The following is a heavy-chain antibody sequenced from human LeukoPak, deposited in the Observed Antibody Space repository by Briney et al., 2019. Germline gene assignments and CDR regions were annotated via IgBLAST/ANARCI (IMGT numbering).Heavy chain of an antibody. J-gene: IGHJ4*02. CDR2: INHSGST. Sequence: PSETLSLTCAVYGGSFSGYYWSWIRQPPGKGLEWIGEINHSGSTNYNPSLKSRVTISVDTSKNQFSLKLSSVTAADTAVYYCARRWAIISFWSGYYTPYSFDYWGQGTLVTVSS. D-gene: IGHD3-3*01. V-gene: IGHV4-34*01. CDR1: GGSFSGYY. CDR3: ARRWAIISFWSGYYTPYSFDY.